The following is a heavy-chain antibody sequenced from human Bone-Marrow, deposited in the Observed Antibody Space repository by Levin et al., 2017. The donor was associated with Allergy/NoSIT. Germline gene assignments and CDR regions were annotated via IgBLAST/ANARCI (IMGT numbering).Heavy chain of an antibody. J-gene: IGHJ4*02. Sequence: PGESLKISCAASGFTFSSYSMNWVRQAPGKGLEWVSYITSSSSTIYYADSVKGRFTISRDNAKNSLYLQMNSLRAEDTAVYYCARRLEHWGQGTLVTVSS. D-gene: IGHD5-12*01. CDR2: ITSSSSTI. V-gene: IGHV3-48*01. CDR1: GFTFSSYS. CDR3: ARRLEH.